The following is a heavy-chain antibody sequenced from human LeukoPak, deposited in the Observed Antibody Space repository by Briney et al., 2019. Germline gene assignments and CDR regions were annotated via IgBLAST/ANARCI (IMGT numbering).Heavy chain of an antibody. Sequence: GGSLRLSCAASGFTFSSYDMHWVRQATGKGLEWVSAIGTAGDTYYPGSVKGRFTISRENAKNSLYLQMNSLRAGDTAVYYCARGGRLLWFGELLSPPFDYWGQGTLVTVSS. V-gene: IGHV3-13*01. J-gene: IGHJ4*02. D-gene: IGHD3-10*01. CDR3: ARGGRLLWFGELLSPPFDY. CDR2: IGTAGDT. CDR1: GFTFSSYD.